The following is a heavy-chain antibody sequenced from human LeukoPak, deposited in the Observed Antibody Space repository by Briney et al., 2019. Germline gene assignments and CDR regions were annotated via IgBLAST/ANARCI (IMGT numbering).Heavy chain of an antibody. V-gene: IGHV1-69*13. D-gene: IGHD1-1*01. Sequence: EASVKVSCKASGGTFSSYAISWVRQAPGQGLEWMGGIIPIFGTANYAQKFQGRVTITADESTSTAYMELSSLRSEDTAVYYCAREVQLERLGFGKEGSAFDYWGQGTLITVSS. CDR2: IIPIFGTA. CDR3: AREVQLERLGFGKEGSAFDY. J-gene: IGHJ4*02. CDR1: GGTFSSYA.